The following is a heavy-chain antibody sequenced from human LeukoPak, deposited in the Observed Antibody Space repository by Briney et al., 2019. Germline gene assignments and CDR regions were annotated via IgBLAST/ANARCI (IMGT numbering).Heavy chain of an antibody. CDR3: AKAFYDFWSGGRYGMDV. D-gene: IGHD3-3*01. V-gene: IGHV3-30*18. J-gene: IGHJ6*02. CDR1: GFTFSSYG. Sequence: PGRSLRLSCAASGFTFSSYGMHWVRQAPGKGLEWVAVISYDGSNKYYADSVKGRFTISRDNSKNTLYLQMNSLRAEDTAAYYCAKAFYDFWSGGRYGMDVWGQGTTVTVSS. CDR2: ISYDGSNK.